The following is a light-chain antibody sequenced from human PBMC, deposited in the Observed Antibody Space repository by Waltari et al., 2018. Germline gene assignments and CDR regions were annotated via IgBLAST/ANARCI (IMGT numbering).Light chain of an antibody. Sequence: EIVMTQSPATLSVSPGERATLSCRASQGVNSALAWYRQKPGQAPRLLIYGASTRATGIPARFSGSGSGTEFTLTISSLQSEDFAVYYCQQYNDWLTWTFGQGTKVEIK. J-gene: IGKJ1*01. CDR1: QGVNSA. CDR2: GAS. V-gene: IGKV3-15*01. CDR3: QQYNDWLTWT.